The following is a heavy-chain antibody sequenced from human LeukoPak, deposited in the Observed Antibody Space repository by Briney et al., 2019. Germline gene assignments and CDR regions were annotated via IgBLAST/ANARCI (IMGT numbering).Heavy chain of an antibody. J-gene: IGHJ4*02. CDR3: ARTYCSSTSCYLDY. D-gene: IGHD2-2*01. CDR2: IIPIFGTA. CDR1: GGTFSGYA. V-gene: IGHV1-69*05. Sequence: SVKVSCKASGGTFSGYAISWVRQAPGQGLEWMGGIIPIFGTANYAQKFQGRVTITTDESTSTAYMELSSLRSEDTAVYYCARTYCSSTSCYLDYWGQGTLVTVSS.